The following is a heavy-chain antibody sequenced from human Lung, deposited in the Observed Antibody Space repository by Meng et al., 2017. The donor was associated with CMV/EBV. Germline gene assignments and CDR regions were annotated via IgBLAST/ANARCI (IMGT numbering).Heavy chain of an antibody. V-gene: IGHV3-74*01. CDR1: GFTFSSYW. Sequence: GGSLRLSCVASGFTFSSYWMHWVRQAPGKGLVWVSRIKSDGSSSAYADSVRGRFTISRDNAKNTLYLQMNSLRADDTAVYYCARENYRQYYYYGMDVWGQGNXV. D-gene: IGHD1-7*01. CDR3: ARENYRQYYYYGMDV. CDR2: IKSDGSSS. J-gene: IGHJ6*01.